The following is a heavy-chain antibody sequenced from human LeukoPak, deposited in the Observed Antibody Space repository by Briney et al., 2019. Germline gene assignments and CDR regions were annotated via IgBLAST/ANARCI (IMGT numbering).Heavy chain of an antibody. D-gene: IGHD6-13*01. Sequence: GGSLRLSCAASGFTFSSYGMSWVRQAPGKGLEWVSAISGSGGSTYYADSVKGRFTISRDNSKNTLYVQMNSLRSEDTAVYYCAREYSSSWPPTGRFDPWGQGTLVTVSS. V-gene: IGHV3-23*01. CDR2: ISGSGGST. CDR3: AREYSSSWPPTGRFDP. CDR1: GFTFSSYG. J-gene: IGHJ5*02.